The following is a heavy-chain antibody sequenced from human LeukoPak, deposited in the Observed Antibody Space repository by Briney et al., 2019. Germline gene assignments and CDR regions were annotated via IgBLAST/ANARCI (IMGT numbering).Heavy chain of an antibody. V-gene: IGHV3-30*18. CDR1: GFTFSSYG. J-gene: IGHJ4*02. CDR3: AKGGLYYYDSSGYSDY. CDR2: ISNDGSNK. D-gene: IGHD3-22*01. Sequence: QTGGSLRLSCAASGFTFSSYGMHWVRQAPGKGLEWVAVISNDGSNKHYGDFVKGRFTISRDNSKNTLYLQMDSLRGEDTAVYYCAKGGLYYYDSSGYSDYWGQGTLVTVSS.